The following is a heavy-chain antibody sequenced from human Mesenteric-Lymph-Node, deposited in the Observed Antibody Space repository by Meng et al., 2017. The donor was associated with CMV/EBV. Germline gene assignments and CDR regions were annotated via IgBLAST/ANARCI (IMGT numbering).Heavy chain of an antibody. Sequence: GSLRLSCTVAGGSITRNSYFWGWIRQPPGKGLEWIGSINYSGRNYYNPSLKSRVTISVDTSRNQFSLKLNSVTAADTAVYYCARLTVTNYYYYGMDVWGQGTTVTVSS. CDR2: INYSGRN. V-gene: IGHV4-39*07. CDR1: GGSITRNSYF. J-gene: IGHJ6*02. D-gene: IGHD4-17*01. CDR3: ARLTVTNYYYYGMDV.